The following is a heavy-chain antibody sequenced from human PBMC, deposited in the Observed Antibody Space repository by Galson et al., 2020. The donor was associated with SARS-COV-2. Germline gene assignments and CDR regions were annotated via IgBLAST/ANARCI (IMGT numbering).Heavy chain of an antibody. J-gene: IGHJ5*02. V-gene: IGHV4-4*07. D-gene: IGHD6-19*01. Sequence: PSETLSLTCTVSGESINVYYWTWIRQPTEKGLECIGRIDRSGSTNYNPSLQSRVSMSVDTSKNQFSLQLRSVTAADTAVYYCARSYDSGWSRNWFAPWGQGTLVTVSS. CDR2: IDRSGST. CDR3: ARSYDSGWSRNWFAP. CDR1: GESINVYY.